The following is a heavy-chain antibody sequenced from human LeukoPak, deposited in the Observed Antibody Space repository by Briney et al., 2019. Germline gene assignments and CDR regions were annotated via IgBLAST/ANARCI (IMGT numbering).Heavy chain of an antibody. J-gene: IGHJ4*02. V-gene: IGHV3-7*03. CDR3: VRNLAVAGTCFDS. CDR2: IKQDRSDR. CDR1: GFTFRNYW. D-gene: IGHD6-19*01. Sequence: GGSLRLSCAVSGFTFRNYWMSWVRQAPGTGLEWVADIKQDRSDRNYVTSVRGRFTISRDNAESSLYLQMNSLRVEDTAVYYCVRNLAVAGTCFDSWGQGTLVTVSS.